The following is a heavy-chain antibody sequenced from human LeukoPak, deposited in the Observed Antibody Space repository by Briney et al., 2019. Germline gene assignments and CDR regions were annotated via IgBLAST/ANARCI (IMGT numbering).Heavy chain of an antibody. D-gene: IGHD3-10*01. CDR1: GFTFSSYG. V-gene: IGHV3-30*03. Sequence: PGGSLRLSCAASGFTFSSYGMHWVRQAPGKGLEWVAVISYDGSNKYYADSVKGRFTISRDNSKNTLYLQMNSLRAEDTAVYYCARDKSYGSESPLGYWGQGTLVTVSS. J-gene: IGHJ4*02. CDR3: ARDKSYGSESPLGY. CDR2: ISYDGSNK.